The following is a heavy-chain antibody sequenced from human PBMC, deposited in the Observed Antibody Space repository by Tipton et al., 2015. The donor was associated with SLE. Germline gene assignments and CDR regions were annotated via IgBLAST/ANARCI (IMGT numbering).Heavy chain of an antibody. J-gene: IGHJ4*02. Sequence: GLVKPSETLSLTCTVSGGSISSYYWSWIRQPPGKGLGWIGYIYYSGSTNYNPSLKSRVTISVDTSKNQFSLKLSSVTAADTAVYYCARDLGRLYFDYWGQGTLVTVSS. CDR3: ARDLGRLYFDY. V-gene: IGHV4-59*01. CDR2: IYYSGST. D-gene: IGHD3-16*01. CDR1: GGSISSYY.